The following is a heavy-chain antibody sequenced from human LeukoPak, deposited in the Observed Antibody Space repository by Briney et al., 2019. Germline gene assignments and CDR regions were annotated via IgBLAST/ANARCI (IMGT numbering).Heavy chain of an antibody. Sequence: PGGSLRLSCAASGFTFNSYAMSWVRQAPGKGLEWVSAISGSGGSTYYADSVKGRFTISRDNSKNTLYLQMNSLRAEDTAVYYCAKDLLWFGDPPGAFDIWGQGTMVTVSS. CDR1: GFTFNSYA. CDR2: ISGSGGST. D-gene: IGHD3-10*01. V-gene: IGHV3-23*01. CDR3: AKDLLWFGDPPGAFDI. J-gene: IGHJ3*02.